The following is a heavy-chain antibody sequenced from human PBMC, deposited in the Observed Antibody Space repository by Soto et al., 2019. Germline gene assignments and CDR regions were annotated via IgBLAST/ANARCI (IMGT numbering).Heavy chain of an antibody. Sequence: QAELVQSGAEVKKPGASVKISCEASGYTFTRYDINWVRQATGQGLEWMGWVNPNRGVSGSAQKFHGRLTLSTKNDVTPAYMELRSLSSDDTAVYYCVKGGDVDLWGRGTVVAVSS. V-gene: IGHV1-8*01. CDR1: GYTFTRYD. CDR3: VKGGDVDL. D-gene: IGHD3-16*01. J-gene: IGHJ2*01. CDR2: VNPNRGVS.